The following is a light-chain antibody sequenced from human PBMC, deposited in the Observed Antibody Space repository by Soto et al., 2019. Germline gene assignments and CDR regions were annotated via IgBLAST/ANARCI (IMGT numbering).Light chain of an antibody. V-gene: IGLV2-14*01. CDR2: EVI. Sequence: QSVLTQPASVSGSPGQSITISCTGTSSDVGGYNYVSWYQQHPGKAPKFMIYEVINRPSGVSNRFSGSKSGNAASLTISGLQAEDEADYYCSSYTSSNTPWVFGGGTKVTVL. CDR3: SSYTSSNTPWV. J-gene: IGLJ3*02. CDR1: SSDVGGYNY.